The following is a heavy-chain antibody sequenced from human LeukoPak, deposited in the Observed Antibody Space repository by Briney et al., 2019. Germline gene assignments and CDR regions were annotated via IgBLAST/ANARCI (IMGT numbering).Heavy chain of an antibody. CDR1: GGSISSYY. Sequence: SETLSLTCTVSGGSISSYYWSWIRQPAGKGLEWIGRIYTSGSTNYNPSLKSRVTISVDTSKNQFSLKLSSVTAADTAVYYCARNQYSSRGGEFDYWGQGTLVTVSS. CDR2: IYTSGST. CDR3: ARNQYSSRGGEFDY. V-gene: IGHV4-4*07. J-gene: IGHJ4*02. D-gene: IGHD6-13*01.